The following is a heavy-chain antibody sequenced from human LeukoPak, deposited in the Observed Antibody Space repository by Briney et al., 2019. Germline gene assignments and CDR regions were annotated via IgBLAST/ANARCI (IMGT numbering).Heavy chain of an antibody. D-gene: IGHD6-13*01. CDR1: GGSISSSNW. Sequence: SETLCLTCAVSGGSISSSNWWSWVRPPPGKGLEWIGEIYHSGSTNYNPSLKSRVTISVDKSKNQFSLKLSSVTAADTAVYYCASSRRTLNWFDPWGQGTLVTVSS. V-gene: IGHV4-4*02. CDR2: IYHSGST. CDR3: ASSRRTLNWFDP. J-gene: IGHJ5*02.